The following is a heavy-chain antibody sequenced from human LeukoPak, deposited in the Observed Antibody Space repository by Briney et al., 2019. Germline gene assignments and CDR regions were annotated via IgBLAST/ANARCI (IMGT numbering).Heavy chain of an antibody. CDR2: INPSDGST. V-gene: IGHV1-46*01. Sequence: ASVKVSCKASAYTFSTYYLHWVRQAPGQGLEWMGMINPSDGSTSYAQKIQGRVTMTRDKSTSTVYMKLRSLRSEDTAVYYCARVHARDYYYYYMDVWGKGTTVTVSS. CDR1: AYTFSTYY. J-gene: IGHJ6*03. CDR3: ARVHARDYYYYYMDV.